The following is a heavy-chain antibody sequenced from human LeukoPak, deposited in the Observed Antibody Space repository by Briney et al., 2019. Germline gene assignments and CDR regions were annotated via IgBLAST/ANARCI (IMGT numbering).Heavy chain of an antibody. Sequence: GRSLRLSCAASGFTFRSYAMHWVRQAPGKGLEWVAVMSYDGSNKYYADSVKGRFTISRDNSKNTLYLQMNSLRAEDTAVYYCARGLGVSDYFDCWGQGTLVTVSS. CDR3: ARGLGVSDYFDC. J-gene: IGHJ4*02. V-gene: IGHV3-30-3*01. CDR1: GFTFRSYA. D-gene: IGHD2-21*01. CDR2: MSYDGSNK.